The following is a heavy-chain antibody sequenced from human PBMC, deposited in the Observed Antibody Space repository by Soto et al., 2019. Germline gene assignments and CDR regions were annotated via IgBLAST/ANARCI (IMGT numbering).Heavy chain of an antibody. J-gene: IGHJ4*02. CDR3: VAGYYFGDY. V-gene: IGHV3-30*03. CDR1: GFTFRSYG. Sequence: QVQLVESGGGVVQPRRSLRLSCVASGFTFRSYGMQWVRQAPGKGLEWVALISDDGSNKYYADSVKGRFTISRDNSKNTLYLQMNSLRAEDTAVFYCVAGYYFGDYWGQGTPVTVSS. D-gene: IGHD3-22*01. CDR2: ISDDGSNK.